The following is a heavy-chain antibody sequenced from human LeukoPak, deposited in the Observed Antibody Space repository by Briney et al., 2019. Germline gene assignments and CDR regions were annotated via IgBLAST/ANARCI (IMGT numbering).Heavy chain of an antibody. CDR2: ISSSSSYI. J-gene: IGHJ4*02. D-gene: IGHD2-21*01. CDR1: GFTFSSYS. Sequence: PGGSLRLSCAASGFTFSSYSMNWVRQAPGRGLEWVSSISSSSSYIYYADSVKGRFTISRDNAKNSLYLQMNSLRAEDTAVYYCAREGTSILWWCLDYWGQGTLVTVSS. V-gene: IGHV3-21*01. CDR3: AREGTSILWWCLDY.